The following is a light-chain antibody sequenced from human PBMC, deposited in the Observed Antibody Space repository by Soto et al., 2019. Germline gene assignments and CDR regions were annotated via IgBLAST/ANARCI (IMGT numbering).Light chain of an antibody. CDR3: AAWDESPNVPV. Sequence: QAVVTQQPSASGTPGQRVTISCSGSNSNIGRNTVNWYQQFPGAAPNLLIHSDNKRPSGVPDRFSGSRSGTSASLAISGLQSEDEADYYCAAWDESPNVPVFGGGTKLTVL. J-gene: IGLJ3*02. CDR2: SDN. V-gene: IGLV1-44*01. CDR1: NSNIGRNT.